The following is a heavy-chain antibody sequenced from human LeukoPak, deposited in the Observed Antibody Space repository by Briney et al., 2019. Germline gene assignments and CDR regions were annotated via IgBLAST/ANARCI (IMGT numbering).Heavy chain of an antibody. Sequence: KSSETLSLTCTVSGGSMSSYYWSWIRQPPGKGLEWIGEINHSGSTNYNPSLKSRVTISVDTSKNQFSLKLSSVTAADTAVYYCARLGRGIAARAYYFDYWGQGTLVTVSS. CDR3: ARLGRGIAARAYYFDY. J-gene: IGHJ4*02. CDR2: INHSGST. V-gene: IGHV4-34*01. D-gene: IGHD6-6*01. CDR1: GGSMSSYY.